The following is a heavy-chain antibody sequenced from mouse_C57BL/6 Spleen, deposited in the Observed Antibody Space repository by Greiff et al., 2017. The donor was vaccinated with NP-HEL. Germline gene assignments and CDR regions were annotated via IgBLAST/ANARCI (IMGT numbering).Heavy chain of an antibody. V-gene: IGHV5-4*01. D-gene: IGHD1-1*01. CDR1: GFTFSSYA. Sequence: EVKLMESGGGLVKPGGSLKLSCAASGFTFSSYAMSWVRQTPEKRLEWVATISDGGSYTYYPDNVKGRFTISRDNAKNNLYLQMSHLKSEDTAMYYCARDGYYGSSYGFAYWGQGTLVTVSA. CDR3: ARDGYYGSSYGFAY. CDR2: ISDGGSYT. J-gene: IGHJ3*01.